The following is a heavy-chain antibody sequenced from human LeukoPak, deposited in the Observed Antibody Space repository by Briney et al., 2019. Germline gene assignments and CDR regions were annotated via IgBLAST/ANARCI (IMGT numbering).Heavy chain of an antibody. Sequence: PSETPSLTCTVSGGSISSGGYYWNWIRQHPGKGLEWIGYIYYSGNSHYNPSLKGRVSISVDTSKNQFSLKPNSVSAADTAVYYCARENSVAEAGYFDYWGQGTLVTVSS. CDR2: IYYSGNS. J-gene: IGHJ4*02. V-gene: IGHV4-31*03. D-gene: IGHD6-13*01. CDR1: GGSISSGGYY. CDR3: ARENSVAEAGYFDY.